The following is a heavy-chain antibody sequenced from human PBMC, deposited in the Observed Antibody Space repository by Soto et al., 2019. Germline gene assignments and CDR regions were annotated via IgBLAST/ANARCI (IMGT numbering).Heavy chain of an antibody. CDR2: ISGSGGRT. Sequence: GGSLRLSCAASGFSFSNFAMNWVRQAPGKGLEWISAISGSGGRTHYADSVKGRFTISRDDSTNTLSLQLNSRRADDTAVYFCAKDSLWLPRGNLDYWCQGTLVTVSS. CDR3: AKDSLWLPRGNLDY. V-gene: IGHV3-23*01. CDR1: GFSFSNFA. D-gene: IGHD6-19*01. J-gene: IGHJ4*01.